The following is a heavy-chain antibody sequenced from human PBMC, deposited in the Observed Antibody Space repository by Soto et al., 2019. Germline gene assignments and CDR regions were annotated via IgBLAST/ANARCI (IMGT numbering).Heavy chain of an antibody. D-gene: IGHD3-10*01. CDR2: ISYDGSNK. CDR1: GFTFSSYA. J-gene: IGHJ4*02. V-gene: IGHV3-30-3*01. Sequence: QVQLVESGGDVVQPGRSLRLSCAASGFTFSSYAMHWVRQAPGKGLEWVAVISYDGSNKYYADSVKGRFTISRDNSKNTLYLQMNGLRAEDTAVYYCARTMVRGVIITYCPDYWGQGTLVTVSS. CDR3: ARTMVRGVIITYCPDY.